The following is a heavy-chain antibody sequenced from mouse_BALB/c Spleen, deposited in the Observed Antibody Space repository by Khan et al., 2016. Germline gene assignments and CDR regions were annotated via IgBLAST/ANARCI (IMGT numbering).Heavy chain of an antibody. Sequence: QIQLVQSGPELKKPGETVKISCKASGYTFTNYGMNWVKQAPGKGLKWMGWMNTYTGEPTYADDFKGRFAFSLKTSARTAYLQINNLKNEDTATSFGARDYDYDGDWYFDVWGAGTTVTVSS. D-gene: IGHD2-4*01. CDR1: GYTFTNYG. J-gene: IGHJ1*01. V-gene: IGHV9-3-1*01. CDR3: ARDYDYDGDWYFDV. CDR2: MNTYTGEP.